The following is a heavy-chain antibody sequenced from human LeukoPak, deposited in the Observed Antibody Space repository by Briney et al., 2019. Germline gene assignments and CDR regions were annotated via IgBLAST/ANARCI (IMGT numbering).Heavy chain of an antibody. V-gene: IGHV1-2*06. J-gene: IGHJ5*02. CDR1: GYTFTGYY. CDR2: INPNRGGT. D-gene: IGHD3-9*01. CDR3: ARGRLVHPNWFDP. Sequence: ASVKVSCKASGYTFTGYYMHWVRQAPGQGLEWMGRINPNRGGTNYAQTFQGRVTMTRDTSISTAYMELSRLRSDDTAVYYCARGRLVHPNWFDPWGQGTLVTVSS.